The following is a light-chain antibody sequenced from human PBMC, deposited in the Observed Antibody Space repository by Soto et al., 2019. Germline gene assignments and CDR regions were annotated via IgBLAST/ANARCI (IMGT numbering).Light chain of an antibody. CDR2: GNR. V-gene: IGLV1-40*01. CDR3: QAYDYSLTAFV. Sequence: QSALAQPASVSGAPGQRVTISCTGNNSNLGAGYDVHWYQQLPGAAPKLVIFGNRNRPSGAPERFSGSKSGTSASLAITGLQAEDEADYYCQAYDYSLTAFVFGGGTKVTVL. J-gene: IGLJ3*02. CDR1: NSNLGAGYD.